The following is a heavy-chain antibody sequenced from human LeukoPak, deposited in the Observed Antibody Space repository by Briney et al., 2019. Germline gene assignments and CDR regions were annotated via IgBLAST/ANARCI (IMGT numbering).Heavy chain of an antibody. D-gene: IGHD3-10*01. Sequence: PSETLSLTCTVSGFSVTTDSYRWGWIRQPPGKGLERIGYDYCGGNTNYDPSLKRRVTISVDTSKNQFSLTLTSITAADTAVYFCARDHFGSLDSWGQGILVTVSS. V-gene: IGHV4-61*01. J-gene: IGHJ4*02. CDR1: GFSVTTDSYR. CDR3: ARDHFGSLDS. CDR2: DYCGGNT.